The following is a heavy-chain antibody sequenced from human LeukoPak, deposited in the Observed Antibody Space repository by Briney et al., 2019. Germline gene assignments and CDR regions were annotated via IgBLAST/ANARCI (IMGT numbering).Heavy chain of an antibody. J-gene: IGHJ6*03. CDR3: ARVGRGKPRPAAGRGTRGYYYYYMDV. V-gene: IGHV4-34*01. D-gene: IGHD6-13*01. CDR1: GGSFSGYY. CDR2: INHSGST. Sequence: SETLSLTCAVYGGSFSGYYWSWIRQPPGKGLEWIGEINHSGSTNYNPSLKSRVTISVDTSKNQFSLKLSSVTAADTAVYYCARVGRGKPRPAAGRGTRGYYYYYMDVWGKGTTVTVSS.